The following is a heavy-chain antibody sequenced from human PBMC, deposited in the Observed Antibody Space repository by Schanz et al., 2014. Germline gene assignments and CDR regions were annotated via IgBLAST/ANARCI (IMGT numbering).Heavy chain of an antibody. D-gene: IGHD3-16*01. CDR1: GFTFDDYA. CDR2: INWNSGRF. J-gene: IGHJ6*02. V-gene: IGHV3-9*01. CDR3: AKDRQNRVNRVGYYYGMDV. Sequence: EVQLVESGGGLVQPGRSLRLSCAASGFTFDDYAMHWVRQAPGKGLEWVSGINWNSGRFGYADSVKGRFTISRDIARNSLYLQMNSLRAEDTALYYCAKDRQNRVNRVGYYYGMDVWGQGTTVTVSS.